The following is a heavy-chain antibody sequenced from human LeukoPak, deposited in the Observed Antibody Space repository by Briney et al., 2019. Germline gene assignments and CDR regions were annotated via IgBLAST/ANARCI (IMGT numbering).Heavy chain of an antibody. V-gene: IGHV3-21*01. CDR1: GFTFTTES. CDR3: VRGPLGYSGHFDS. J-gene: IGHJ4*02. CDR2: ISGGSISL. Sequence: PGGSLRLSCAASGFTFTTESMNWVRQAPGKGLEWVASISGGSISLDYADSAKGRFTISRDNARKSLFLQMDSLGAEDTATYYCVRGPLGYSGHFDSWGQGTLVTVSS. D-gene: IGHD5-12*01.